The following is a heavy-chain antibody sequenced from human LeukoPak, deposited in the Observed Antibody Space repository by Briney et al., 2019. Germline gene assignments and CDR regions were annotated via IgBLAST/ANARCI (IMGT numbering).Heavy chain of an antibody. D-gene: IGHD3-22*01. J-gene: IGHJ3*02. V-gene: IGHV5-51*01. CDR2: IYPGDSDT. CDR1: GYSFTSYW. CDR3: ARGYYYDSSGYLRAFDI. Sequence: GESLQISCKGSGYSFTSYWIGWVRQMPGKGLEWMGIIYPGDSDTRYSPSFQGQVTISADKSISTTYLQWSSLKASDTAMYYCARGYYYDSSGYLRAFDIWGQGTMVTVSS.